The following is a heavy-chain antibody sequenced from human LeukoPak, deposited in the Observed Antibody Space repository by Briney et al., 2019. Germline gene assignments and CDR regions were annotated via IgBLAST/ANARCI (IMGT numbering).Heavy chain of an antibody. J-gene: IGHJ4*02. Sequence: PGGSLRLSCAASGFTYSSYAMSWVRQAPGKGLEWVSAISGSGGSTYYADSVKGRFTISRDNFKNTLYLQMNSLRAEDTAVYYCAKYYYDSSGYYYFDYWGQGTLVTVSS. CDR3: AKYYYDSSGYYYFDY. CDR2: ISGSGGST. D-gene: IGHD3-22*01. V-gene: IGHV3-23*01. CDR1: GFTYSSYA.